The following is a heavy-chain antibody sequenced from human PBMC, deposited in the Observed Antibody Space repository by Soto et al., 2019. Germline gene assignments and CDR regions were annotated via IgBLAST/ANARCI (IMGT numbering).Heavy chain of an antibody. CDR3: ARVDYNGYDFDY. D-gene: IGHD5-12*01. Sequence: PXESLKISFKGAGYSFTSYWIGWVRQMPGKGLEWMGIIYPGDSDTRYSPSFQGQVTMSVDKTISIAYLQWGSLRASDTAIYYCARVDYNGYDFDYWGQGTLVTVSS. CDR1: GYSFTSYW. CDR2: IYPGDSDT. J-gene: IGHJ4*02. V-gene: IGHV5-51*01.